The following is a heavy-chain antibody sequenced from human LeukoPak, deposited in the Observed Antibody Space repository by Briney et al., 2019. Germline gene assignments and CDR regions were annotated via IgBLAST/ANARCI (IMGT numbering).Heavy chain of an antibody. CDR2: ISWNSGSI. J-gene: IGHJ4*02. D-gene: IGHD6-25*01. Sequence: PGGSLRLSCAASGFTFDDYAMHWVRQAPGKGLEWVSGISWNSGSIGYADSVKGRFTISRGNAKNSLYLQMNSLRAEDTALYYCAKVGDRSGFDYWGQGTLVTVSS. CDR3: AKVGDRSGFDY. CDR1: GFTFDDYA. V-gene: IGHV3-9*01.